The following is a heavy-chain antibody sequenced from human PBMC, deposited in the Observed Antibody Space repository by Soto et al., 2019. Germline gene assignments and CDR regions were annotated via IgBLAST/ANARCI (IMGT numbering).Heavy chain of an antibody. D-gene: IGHD2-21*01. V-gene: IGHV4-31*03. CDR3: ARDQPSYCGGDCYFNWFDP. J-gene: IGHJ5*02. CDR1: GGSISSGGYY. CDR2: IYYSGST. Sequence: SETLSLTCTVSGGSISSGGYYWSWIRQHPGKGLEWIGYIYYSGSTYYNPSLKSRVTISVDTSKNQFSLKLSSVTAADTAVHYCARDQPSYCGGDCYFNWFDPWGQGTLVTVSS.